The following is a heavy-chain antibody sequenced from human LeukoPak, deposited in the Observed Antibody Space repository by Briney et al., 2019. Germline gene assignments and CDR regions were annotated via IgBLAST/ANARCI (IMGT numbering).Heavy chain of an antibody. V-gene: IGHV1-69*01. J-gene: IGHJ3*02. CDR3: ARGYYDSSRYDDAFDI. Sequence: GASVKVSCKASGGTFSSYAISWVRQAPGQGLEWMGGIIPIFGTANYAQKFQGRVTITADESTSTAYMELSSLRSEDTAVYYCARGYYDSSRYDDAFDIWGQGTMVTVPS. D-gene: IGHD3-22*01. CDR2: IIPIFGTA. CDR1: GGTFSSYA.